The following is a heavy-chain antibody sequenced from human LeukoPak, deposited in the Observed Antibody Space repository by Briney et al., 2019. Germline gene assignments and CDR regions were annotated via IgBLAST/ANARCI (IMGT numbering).Heavy chain of an antibody. CDR2: IYHSGST. Sequence: SETLSLTCAVSGYFISSGYCWGWIRQPPGKGLEYIGSIYHSGSTYYNPSLKSRVTISVDTSKNQFSLKLSSVTAADTAVYYCARFVGAATTSHVDYWGQGTLVTVSS. CDR3: ARFVGAATTSHVDY. V-gene: IGHV4-38-2*01. J-gene: IGHJ4*02. CDR1: GYFISSGYC. D-gene: IGHD1-26*01.